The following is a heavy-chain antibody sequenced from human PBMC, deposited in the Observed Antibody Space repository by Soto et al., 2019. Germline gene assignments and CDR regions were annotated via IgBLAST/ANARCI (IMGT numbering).Heavy chain of an antibody. CDR1: GGYFSGYY. CDR3: ARGRQRAAAAVYYYYGMDV. J-gene: IGHJ6*02. CDR2: INHSGST. D-gene: IGHD2-2*01. V-gene: IGHV4-34*01. Sequence: ETLSLTCAVYGGYFSGYYWSWIRQPPGKGLEWIGEINHSGSTNYNPSLKSRVTISVDTSKNQFSLKLSSVTAADTAVYYCARGRQRAAAAVYYYYGMDVWGQGTTVTVSS.